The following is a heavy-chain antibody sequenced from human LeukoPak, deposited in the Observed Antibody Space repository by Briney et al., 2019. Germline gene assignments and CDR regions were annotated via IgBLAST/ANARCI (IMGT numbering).Heavy chain of an antibody. Sequence: GGSLRLSCVPSGSTFSSYWMSWVRQAPEEGLEWVANIKQVGSETYYVDSVKGRFTISRDNAKNLLYLQMDGLRAEDTALHYCGREYLFVELPFDYWGQGTLVTVSS. D-gene: IGHD3-10*02. V-gene: IGHV3-7*01. J-gene: IGHJ4*02. CDR2: IKQVGSET. CDR3: GREYLFVELPFDY. CDR1: GSTFSSYW.